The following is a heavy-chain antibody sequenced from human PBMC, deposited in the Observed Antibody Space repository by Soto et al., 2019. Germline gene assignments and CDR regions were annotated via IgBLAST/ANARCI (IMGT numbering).Heavy chain of an antibody. V-gene: IGHV3-48*02. CDR1: GNPFSPSR. Sequence: LGSAALGNPFSPSRSQCFHKATGKGLEWVSYISSSSSTIYYADSVKGRFTISRDNAKNSLYLQMNSLRDEDTAVYYFATLSSGYLVGYGLDVLVKGSTVTVS. CDR3: ATLSSGYLVGYGLDV. D-gene: IGHD3-22*01. CDR2: ISSSSSTI. J-gene: IGHJ6*01.